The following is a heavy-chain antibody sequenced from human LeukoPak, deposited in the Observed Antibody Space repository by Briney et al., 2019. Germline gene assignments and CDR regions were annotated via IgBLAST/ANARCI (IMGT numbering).Heavy chain of an antibody. V-gene: IGHV3-23*01. D-gene: IGHD3-22*01. Sequence: GGSLRLSCAASGFTFSSYAMSWVRQAPGKGLGWVSAISGSGGSTYYADSVKGRFTISRDNSKNTLYLQMNSLRAEDTAVYYCAKGTSSGYYRFFDYWGQGTLVTVSS. CDR1: GFTFSSYA. J-gene: IGHJ4*02. CDR3: AKGTSSGYYRFFDY. CDR2: ISGSGGST.